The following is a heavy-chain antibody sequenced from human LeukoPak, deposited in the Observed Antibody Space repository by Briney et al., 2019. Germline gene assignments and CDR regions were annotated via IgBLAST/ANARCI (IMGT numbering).Heavy chain of an antibody. Sequence: SVEVSCKASGYTFTDLYLYWVRQAPGQGLEWMGRIIPILGIANYAQKFQGRVTITADKSTSTAYMELSSLRSEDTAVYYCARDRYYSNFGWFDPWGQGTLVTVSS. D-gene: IGHD4-11*01. CDR3: ARDRYYSNFGWFDP. CDR1: GYTFTDLY. V-gene: IGHV1-69*04. CDR2: IIPILGIA. J-gene: IGHJ5*02.